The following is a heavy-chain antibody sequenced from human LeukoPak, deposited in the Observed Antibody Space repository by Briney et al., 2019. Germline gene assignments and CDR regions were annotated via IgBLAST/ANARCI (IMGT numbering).Heavy chain of an antibody. CDR3: ARGGVAVAGTSYYYYGMDV. V-gene: IGHV4-4*07. J-gene: IGHJ6*02. CDR2: IYTSGST. D-gene: IGHD6-19*01. CDR1: GGSISSYY. Sequence: SETLSLTCTVSGGSISSYYWSWIRQPAGKGLEWIGRIYTSGSTNYNPSLKSRVTMSVDTSKNQFSLKLSSVTAADTAVYYCARGGVAVAGTSYYYYGMDVWGQGTTVTVSS.